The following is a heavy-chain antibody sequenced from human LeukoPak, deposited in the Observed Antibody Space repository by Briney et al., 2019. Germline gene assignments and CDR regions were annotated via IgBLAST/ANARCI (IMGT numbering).Heavy chain of an antibody. J-gene: IGHJ3*02. CDR2: ISYSGST. D-gene: IGHD2-15*01. CDR1: GGSIISYS. V-gene: IGHV4-59*08. CDR3: ARSRYCSGGSCYQDAFDI. Sequence: SETLSLTCTVSGGSIISYSWSWIRQPPGKGLEWIGYISYSGSTNYNPSLQSRVTISVDTSKNQFSLKLSSVTAADTAVYYCARSRYCSGGSCYQDAFDIWGHGTMVTVSS.